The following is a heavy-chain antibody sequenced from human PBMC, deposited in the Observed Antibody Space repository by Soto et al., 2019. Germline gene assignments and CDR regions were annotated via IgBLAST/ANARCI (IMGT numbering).Heavy chain of an antibody. Sequence: QVQLMQSGAEVKKPGASVKVSCKASGDTFTDYYIHWVRQAPGQGLEWMGTVNPSGGHTTYAQHFLGRVTMTRDTSTSTLYMELTRLTSDETAIYYCARGGHVVVVTAALDYWGQGTLVTVSS. CDR2: VNPSGGHT. CDR1: GDTFTDYY. V-gene: IGHV1-46*01. D-gene: IGHD2-21*02. CDR3: ARGGHVVVVTAALDY. J-gene: IGHJ4*02.